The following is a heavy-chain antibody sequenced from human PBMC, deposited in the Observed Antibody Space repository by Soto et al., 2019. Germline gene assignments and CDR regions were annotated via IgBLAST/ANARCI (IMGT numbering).Heavy chain of an antibody. V-gene: IGHV3-15*07. D-gene: IGHD3-16*01. CDR1: GFTFKTAW. CDR2: IKSENDGGTI. J-gene: IGHJ4*02. CDR3: VADSPAWGAYPFNY. Sequence: GGSLRLSCAASGFTFKTAWMNWVRQTPGKGLEWVGRIKSENDGGTIDYAAPGKGRFIISRDVSKTTVYLEMNSLNTEDTAVYYCVADSPAWGAYPFNYGGRVILVTVSS.